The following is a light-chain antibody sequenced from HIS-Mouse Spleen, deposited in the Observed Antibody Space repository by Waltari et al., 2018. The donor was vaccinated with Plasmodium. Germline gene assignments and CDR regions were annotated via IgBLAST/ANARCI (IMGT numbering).Light chain of an antibody. CDR2: AAS. V-gene: IGKV1D-8*02. CDR1: QGISSY. CDR3: QQSYSFPYP. Sequence: WMTQSPSVLSASTGDSVTISCRRSQGISSYLAWYQQTPGKAPELLIYAASTLQSGVPSRFSRSGSVTDFTPTISCLQSEDFATNYCQQSYSFPYPFGQGTDLEIK. J-gene: IGKJ2*01.